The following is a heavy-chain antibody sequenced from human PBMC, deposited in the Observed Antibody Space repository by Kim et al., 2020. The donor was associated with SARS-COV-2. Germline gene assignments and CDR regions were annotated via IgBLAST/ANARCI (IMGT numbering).Heavy chain of an antibody. Sequence: IWYADSVRGRFTISRDNAKKALFLQTNSLRAEDTAVYYCARDSSFGFDLWGQGAQVTVSS. J-gene: IGHJ5*02. D-gene: IGHD3-3*01. CDR3: ARDSSFGFDL. V-gene: IGHV3-48*04. CDR2: I.